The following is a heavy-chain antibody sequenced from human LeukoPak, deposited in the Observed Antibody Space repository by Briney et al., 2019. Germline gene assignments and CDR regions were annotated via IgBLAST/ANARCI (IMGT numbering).Heavy chain of an antibody. V-gene: IGHV1-3*01. CDR2: INAGNGNT. D-gene: IGHD6-13*01. CDR1: GYTFTGYA. Sequence: ASVKVSCKASGYTFTGYAMHWVRQAPGQRLEWMGWINAGNGNTKYSQKFQGRVTITRDTSASTAYMELSSLRSEDTAVYYCARFYSSSWDAFDYWGQGTLVTVSS. CDR3: ARFYSSSWDAFDY. J-gene: IGHJ4*02.